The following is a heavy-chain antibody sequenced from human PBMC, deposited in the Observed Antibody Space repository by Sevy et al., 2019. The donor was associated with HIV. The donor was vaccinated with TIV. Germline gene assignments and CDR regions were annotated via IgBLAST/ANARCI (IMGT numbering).Heavy chain of an antibody. V-gene: IGHV4-31*03. J-gene: IGHJ6*02. D-gene: IGHD5-12*01. CDR2: IYYSGST. Sequence: LTCTVSGGSISSGGYYWSWIRQHPGKGLEWIGYIYYSGSTYYNPSLKSRVTISVDTSKNQFSLKLSSVTAADTAVYYCASSNGQDRGYENQYYYYGMDVWGQWTTVTVSS. CDR1: GGSISSGGYY. CDR3: ASSNGQDRGYENQYYYYGMDV.